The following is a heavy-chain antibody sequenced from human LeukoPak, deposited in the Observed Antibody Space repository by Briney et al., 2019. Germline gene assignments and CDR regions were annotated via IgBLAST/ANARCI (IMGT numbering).Heavy chain of an antibody. CDR1: GGTFSSYA. Sequence: EASVKVSCKASGGTFSSYAISWVRQAPGQGLEWMGRIIPILGIANYAQKFQGRVTITADKSTSTAYMELSSLRSEDTAVYYCARAPTVGATDHDYWGQGTLVTVSS. J-gene: IGHJ4*02. D-gene: IGHD1-26*01. CDR2: IIPILGIA. V-gene: IGHV1-69*04. CDR3: ARAPTVGATDHDY.